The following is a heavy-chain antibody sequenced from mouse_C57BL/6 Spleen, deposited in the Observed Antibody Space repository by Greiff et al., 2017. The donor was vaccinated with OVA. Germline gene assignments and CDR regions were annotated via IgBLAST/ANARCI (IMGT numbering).Heavy chain of an antibody. D-gene: IGHD3-2*02. J-gene: IGHJ4*01. V-gene: IGHV1-42*01. Sequence: EVQLQQSGPELVKPGASVKISCKASGYSFTGYYMNWVKQSPEKSLEWIGEINPSTGGTTYNQKFKAKATLTVDKSSSTAYMQLKSLTSEDSSVYYCARREFSGYYAMDYWGQGTSVTVSS. CDR3: ARREFSGYYAMDY. CDR1: GYSFTGYY. CDR2: INPSTGGT.